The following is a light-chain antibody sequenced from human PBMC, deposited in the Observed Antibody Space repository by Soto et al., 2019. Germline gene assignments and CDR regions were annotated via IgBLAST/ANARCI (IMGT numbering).Light chain of an antibody. J-gene: IGKJ4*01. V-gene: IGKV3-20*01. CDR3: KQYGSSPLT. Sequence: EIVLTQSPGTLSLSPGERATLSCRASQSVSSSYLAWYQQKPGQAPRLLIYGASSRATGIPDRFSGSGSGTYVTLTISRLEPEDCAVYYCKQYGSSPLTFGGGTKVEIK. CDR2: GAS. CDR1: QSVSSSY.